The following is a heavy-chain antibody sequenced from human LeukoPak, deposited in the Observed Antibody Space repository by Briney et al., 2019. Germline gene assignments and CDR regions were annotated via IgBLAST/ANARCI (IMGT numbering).Heavy chain of an antibody. J-gene: IGHJ4*02. V-gene: IGHV3-23*01. CDR2: ISGSGGST. CDR1: GFTFSSYA. D-gene: IGHD3-10*01. Sequence: GGSLRLSRAASGFTFSSYAMSWVRQAPGKGLEWVSAISGSGGSTYYADSVKGRFTISRDNSKNTLYLQMNSLRAEDAAVYYCAKAGSGSYSGYWGQGTLVTVSS. CDR3: AKAGSGSYSGY.